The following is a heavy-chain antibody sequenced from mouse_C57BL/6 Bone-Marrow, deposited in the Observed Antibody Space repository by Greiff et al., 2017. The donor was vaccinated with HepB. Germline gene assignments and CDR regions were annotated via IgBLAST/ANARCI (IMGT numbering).Heavy chain of an antibody. V-gene: IGHV1-52*01. D-gene: IGHD1-1*01. J-gene: IGHJ1*03. CDR2: IDPSDSET. Sequence: QVQLQQPGAELVRPGSSVKLSCKASGYTFTSYWMHWVKQRPIQGLEWIGNIDPSDSETHYNQKFKDKATLTVDKSSSTAYMQLSSLTSEDSAVYYCARTGGLFITTAPRYFDVWGTGTTVTVSS. CDR3: ARTGGLFITTAPRYFDV. CDR1: GYTFTSYW.